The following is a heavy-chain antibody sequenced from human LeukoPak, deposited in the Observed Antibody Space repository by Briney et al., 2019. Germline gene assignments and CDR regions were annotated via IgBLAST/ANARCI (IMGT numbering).Heavy chain of an antibody. CDR1: GYTFTGYY. CDR2: INPNSGGT. CDR3: ARARDGYNLIAFDI. D-gene: IGHD5-24*01. J-gene: IGHJ3*02. V-gene: IGHV1-2*06. Sequence: ASVKVSCKASGYTFTGYYMHWVRQAPGQGLEWIGRINPNSGGTNYAQKFQGRVTMTRDTSISTAYMELSRLRSDDTAVYYCARARDGYNLIAFDIWGQGTMVTVSS.